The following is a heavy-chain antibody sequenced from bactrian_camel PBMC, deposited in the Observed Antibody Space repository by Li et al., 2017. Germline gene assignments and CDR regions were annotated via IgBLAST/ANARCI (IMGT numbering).Heavy chain of an antibody. CDR2: IRSGGGSV. D-gene: IGHD4*01. J-gene: IGHJ4*01. Sequence: QVQLVESGGGSVQAGGSLRLSCKASGWTYCMGWFRQAPGNEREGVAAIRSGGGSVYYGAFVRGRFTISQVSGDNTAYLQMNSLKPEDTAMYYCAARLNYDCYSGPWSALNENEYNYWGQGTQVTVS. V-gene: IGHV3-3*01. CDR1: GWTYC. CDR3: AARLNYDCYSGPWSALNENEYNY.